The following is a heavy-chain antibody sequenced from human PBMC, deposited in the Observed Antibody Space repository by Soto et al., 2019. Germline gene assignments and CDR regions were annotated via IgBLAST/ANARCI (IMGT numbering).Heavy chain of an antibody. J-gene: IGHJ4*02. CDR3: AREGMYCSGGSCDSYYFDY. V-gene: IGHV3-64*01. Sequence: EVQLVESGGGLVQPGGSLRLSCAASGFTFSSYAMHWVRQAPGKGLEYVSAISSNGGSTYYANSVKGRFTISRDNSQNTLYLQMGSLRAEDMAVYYCAREGMYCSGGSCDSYYFDYWGQGTLVTVSS. D-gene: IGHD2-15*01. CDR1: GFTFSSYA. CDR2: ISSNGGST.